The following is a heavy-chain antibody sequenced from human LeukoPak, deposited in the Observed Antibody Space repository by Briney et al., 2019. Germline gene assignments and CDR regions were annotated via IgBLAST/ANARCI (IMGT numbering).Heavy chain of an antibody. J-gene: IGHJ6*03. CDR1: GFTFSSYD. Sequence: GGWLRLSCAASGFTFSSYDMSWVRQAPGKGLEWVSAISGSGGNTYYADSVKGRFTISRDNSKNTLYLQMNSLKTEDTAVYYCTRDPPAAYYMDVWGKGTTVTISS. D-gene: IGHD6-25*01. CDR3: TRDPPAAYYMDV. CDR2: ISGSGGNT. V-gene: IGHV3-23*01.